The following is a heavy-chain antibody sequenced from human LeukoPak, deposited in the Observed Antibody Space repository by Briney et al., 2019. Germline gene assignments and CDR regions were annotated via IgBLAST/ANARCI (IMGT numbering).Heavy chain of an antibody. CDR3: ARTPTYGDYPSLYYYYGMDV. V-gene: IGHV1-18*01. D-gene: IGHD4-17*01. Sequence: GASVKVSCKASGYTFTSYDINWVRQATGQGLEWMGWISAYNGNTNYAQKLQGRVTMTTDTSTSTAYMELRSLRSDDTAVYYCARTPTYGDYPSLYYYYGMDVWGQGTTVTVSS. CDR1: GYTFTSYD. J-gene: IGHJ6*02. CDR2: ISAYNGNT.